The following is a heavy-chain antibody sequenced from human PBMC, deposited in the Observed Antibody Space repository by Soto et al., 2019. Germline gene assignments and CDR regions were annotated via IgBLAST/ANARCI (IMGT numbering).Heavy chain of an antibody. V-gene: IGHV3-15*01. CDR3: SADWERPARDACDI. J-gene: IGHJ3*02. D-gene: IGHD1-26*01. Sequence: GGSLRLSCAASGFTFSNAWMSWVRQAPGKGLEWVGRIKSKTDGGTTDYAAPVKGRFTISRDDSKNTLYLQMNSLKTEDTAVYYCSADWERPARDACDIWDKETRLTVSS. CDR2: IKSKTDGGTT. CDR1: GFTFSNAW.